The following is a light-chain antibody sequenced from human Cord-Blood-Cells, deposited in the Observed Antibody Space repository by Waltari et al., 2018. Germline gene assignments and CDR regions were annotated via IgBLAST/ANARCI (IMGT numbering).Light chain of an antibody. Sequence: QSALTQPASVSGSPGQSITISCTGTSSDVGGYNYVSWYQQHPGKAPKLMIYDVSNRPSGVYNRFSGSKSGNTASLTSSGLQAEDEADYYCSSYTSSSTWVFGGGTKLTV. CDR2: DVS. J-gene: IGLJ3*02. CDR3: SSYTSSSTWV. V-gene: IGLV2-14*03. CDR1: SSDVGGYNY.